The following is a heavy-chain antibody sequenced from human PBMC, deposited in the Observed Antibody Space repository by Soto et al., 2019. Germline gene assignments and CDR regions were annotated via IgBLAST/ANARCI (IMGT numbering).Heavy chain of an antibody. Sequence: TLSLTCVISGDRVSSNSAAWNWIRQSPSRGLEWLGRTYYRSKWYNDYAVSVKSRITINPDTSKNQFSLQLNSVTPEDTAVYYCARAGDYDSWSGYTSQYYYYGMDVWGQGTTVTVSS. D-gene: IGHD3-3*01. CDR2: TYYRSKWYN. V-gene: IGHV6-1*01. CDR1: GDRVSSNSAA. CDR3: ARAGDYDSWSGYTSQYYYYGMDV. J-gene: IGHJ6*02.